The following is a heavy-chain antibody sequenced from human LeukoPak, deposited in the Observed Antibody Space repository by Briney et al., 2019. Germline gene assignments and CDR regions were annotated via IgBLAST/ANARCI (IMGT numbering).Heavy chain of an antibody. CDR1: GYTFTSYG. V-gene: IGHV1-18*01. CDR2: ISAYNGNT. CDR3: ARGVGYYYDSSGGDY. J-gene: IGHJ4*02. Sequence: ASVKVSCKASGYTFTSYGNIWVRQAPGQGLEWMGWISAYNGNTNYAQKFQGRVTMTTDTSTSTAYMELRSLRSDYTAVYYCARGVGYYYDSSGGDYWGQGTLVTVSS. D-gene: IGHD3-22*01.